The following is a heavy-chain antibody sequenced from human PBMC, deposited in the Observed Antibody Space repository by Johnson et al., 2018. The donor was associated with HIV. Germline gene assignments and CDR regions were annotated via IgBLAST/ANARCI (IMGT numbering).Heavy chain of an antibody. V-gene: IGHV3-20*04. Sequence: VQLVESGGGSVKPGESLKISCEASGFSFTNAWMNWVRQGPGKGLEWVSGINWNGGSIGYAESVKGRFTISRDNAKNSLYLQMNSLRAEDTALYYCARVSCSSTSCLGDGAFDIWGQGTRVSVSS. CDR1: GFSFTNAW. D-gene: IGHD2-2*01. CDR3: ARVSCSSTSCLGDGAFDI. CDR2: INWNGGSI. J-gene: IGHJ3*02.